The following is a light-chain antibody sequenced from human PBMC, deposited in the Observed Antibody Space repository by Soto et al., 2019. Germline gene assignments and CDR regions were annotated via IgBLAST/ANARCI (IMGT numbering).Light chain of an antibody. Sequence: SALTQPASVSGSPGQSITISCTGTSSDVSWYQQHPGKAPKLMIYEGSKRPSGVSNRFYGSKSGNTASLTISGLQAEDEADYYCCSYAGSSTRVFGGGTKLTVL. CDR3: CSYAGSSTRV. V-gene: IGLV2-23*01. CDR1: SSDV. CDR2: EGS. J-gene: IGLJ3*02.